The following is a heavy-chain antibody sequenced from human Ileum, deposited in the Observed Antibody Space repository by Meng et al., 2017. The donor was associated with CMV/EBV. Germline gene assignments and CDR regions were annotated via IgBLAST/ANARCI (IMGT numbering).Heavy chain of an antibody. Sequence: SETLSLTCTVSSYSISSGYYWGWIWQPPGKGLEWIGSISHSGSTFYNPSLQSRVTISVDTSKNQFSLKLYSVTAADTAVYYCARGGGYWGQGTLVTVSS. CDR3: ARGGGY. V-gene: IGHV4-38-2*02. J-gene: IGHJ4*02. CDR2: ISHSGST. D-gene: IGHD3-10*01. CDR1: SYSISSGYY.